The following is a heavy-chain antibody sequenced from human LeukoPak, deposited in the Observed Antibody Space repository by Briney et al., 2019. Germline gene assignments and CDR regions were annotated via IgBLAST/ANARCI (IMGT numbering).Heavy chain of an antibody. CDR1: GYKFSSYW. Sequence: GESLKISCKGSGYKFSSYWIGWVRQMPGKGLEWMRVTNPDDSDTRYSPSFQGQVTISADKSISTAYLQWSSLKASDTAMYYCARWGGREDGTRDSASAFDIWGQGTMVTVSS. V-gene: IGHV5-51*01. CDR3: ARWGGREDGTRDSASAFDI. CDR2: TNPDDSDT. J-gene: IGHJ3*02. D-gene: IGHD1-7*01.